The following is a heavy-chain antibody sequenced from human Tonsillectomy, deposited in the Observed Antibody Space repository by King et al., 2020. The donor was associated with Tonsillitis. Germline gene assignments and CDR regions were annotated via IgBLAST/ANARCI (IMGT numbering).Heavy chain of an antibody. CDR3: ARGSYYYDSSGYTPPAY. J-gene: IGHJ4*02. CDR1: GYTFTSYD. CDR2: MNPNSGNT. V-gene: IGHV1-8*01. D-gene: IGHD3-22*01. Sequence: VQLVQSGAEVKKPGASVKVSCKASGYTFTSYDINWVRQATGQGLEWMGWMNPNSGNTCYAQKFQGRVTMTRNTSISTAYMELSSLRSEDTAVYYCARGSYYYDSSGYTPPAYWGQGTLVTVSS.